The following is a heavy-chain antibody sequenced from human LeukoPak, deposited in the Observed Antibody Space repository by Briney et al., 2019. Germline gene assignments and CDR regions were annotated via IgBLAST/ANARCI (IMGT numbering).Heavy chain of an antibody. CDR2: IRTTAEGAKYA. Sequence: GGSLRLSCATSGFSFTDYPMNWVRQDPGKGLESISNIRTTAEGAKYAYYADSVKGRVTISRDDGKNTLYLHMNSLRDDDTVFFQAEDGIRDAFDYWGQGILVTVSS. CDR1: GFSFTDYP. D-gene: IGHD5-24*01. V-gene: IGHV3-48*02. CDR3: EDGIRDAFDY. J-gene: IGHJ4*02.